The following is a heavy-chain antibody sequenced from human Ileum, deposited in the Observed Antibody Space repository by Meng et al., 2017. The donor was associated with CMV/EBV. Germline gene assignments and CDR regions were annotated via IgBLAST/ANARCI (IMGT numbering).Heavy chain of an antibody. CDR3: ASLRCSSTSCYGGVDY. Sequence: SETLSLTCIVSGGSISSYYWGWIRQPPGKGLEWIGSIYHRGSTYYNPSLKSRVTISVDTFKNQFSLKLSSVTAADTAVYYCASLRCSSTSCYGGVDYWGQGTLVTVSS. D-gene: IGHD2-2*01. CDR1: GGSISSYY. CDR2: IYHRGST. J-gene: IGHJ4*02. V-gene: IGHV4-38-2*02.